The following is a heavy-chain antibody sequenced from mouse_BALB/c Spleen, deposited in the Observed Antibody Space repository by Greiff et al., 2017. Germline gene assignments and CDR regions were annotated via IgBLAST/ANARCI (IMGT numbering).Heavy chain of an antibody. V-gene: IGHV3-6*02. D-gene: IGHD2-3*01. Sequence: DVQLQESGPGLVKPSQSLSLTCSVTGYSITSGYYWNWIRQFPGNKLEWMGYISYDGSNNYNPSLKNRISITRDTSKNQFFLKLNSVTTEDTATYYCARSLIYDGYYEFAYWGQGTLVTVSA. J-gene: IGHJ3*01. CDR1: GYSITSGYY. CDR2: ISYDGSN. CDR3: ARSLIYDGYYEFAY.